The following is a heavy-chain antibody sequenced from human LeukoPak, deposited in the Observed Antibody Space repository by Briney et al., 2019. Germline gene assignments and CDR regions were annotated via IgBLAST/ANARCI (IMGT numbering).Heavy chain of an antibody. J-gene: IGHJ5*02. CDR3: ARSGRASLLYSSSCLCWVDP. CDR2: INHNGSS. Sequence: SETLSLTCAVCGGSFSGYYWSGIRPPPGKGLAWIGEINHNGSSNYHQSLKRRVTIPVDASKNQFSLKLSYVTAAYTAVYYCARSGRASLLYSSSCLCWVDPGGQGTLVSVPS. CDR1: GGSFSGYY. D-gene: IGHD6-13*01. V-gene: IGHV4-34*01.